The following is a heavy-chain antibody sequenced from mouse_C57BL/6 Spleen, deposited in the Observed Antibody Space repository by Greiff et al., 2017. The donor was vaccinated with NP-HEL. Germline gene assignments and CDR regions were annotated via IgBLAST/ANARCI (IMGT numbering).Heavy chain of an antibody. CDR2: IHPNSGST. CDR1: GYTFTSYW. D-gene: IGHD4-1*02. CDR3: ARGVVQLGRDLLEY. V-gene: IGHV1-64*01. Sequence: QVQLQQSGAELVKPGASVKLSCKASGYTFTSYWMHWVKQRPGQGLEWIGMIHPNSGSTNYNEKFKSKATLTVDKSSSTAYMQLSSLTSEDSAVYYCARGVVQLGRDLLEYWGKGTSVTVAS. J-gene: IGHJ4*01.